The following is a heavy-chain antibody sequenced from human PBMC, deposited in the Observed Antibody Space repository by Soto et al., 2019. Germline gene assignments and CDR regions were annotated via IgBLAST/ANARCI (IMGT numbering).Heavy chain of an antibody. Sequence: PSETLSLTCTVSGGSISSYYWSWIRQPPGKGLEWIGYIYYSGSTNYNPSLKSRVTISVDTSKNQFSLKLSSVTAADTAVYYCARGWGPFDYWGQGTMVTVYS. J-gene: IGHJ4*02. V-gene: IGHV4-59*01. CDR3: ARGWGPFDY. CDR1: GGSISSYY. D-gene: IGHD2-21*02. CDR2: IYYSGST.